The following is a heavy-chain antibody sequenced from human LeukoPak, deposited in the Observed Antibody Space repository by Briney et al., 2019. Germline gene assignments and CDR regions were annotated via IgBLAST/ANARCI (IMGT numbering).Heavy chain of an antibody. V-gene: IGHV1-69*04. CDR2: IIPILGIA. Sequence: ASVKVSCKASGGTFSSYAISWVRQAPGQGLEWMGRIIPILGIANYAQKFQGRVTITADKSTSTAYMELSSLRSEDTAVYYCARNRGYGSGSSYPLGAFDIWGQGTMVTVSS. CDR1: GGTFSSYA. J-gene: IGHJ3*02. D-gene: IGHD3-10*01. CDR3: ARNRGYGSGSSYPLGAFDI.